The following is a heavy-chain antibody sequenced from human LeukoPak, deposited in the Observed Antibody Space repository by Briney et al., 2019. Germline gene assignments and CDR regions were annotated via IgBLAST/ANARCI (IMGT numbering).Heavy chain of an antibody. CDR1: GYTFINYG. Sequence: ASVKVSCKASGYTFINYGISWVRQAPGQGLEWMGWINGYNGNTNYAQKLQGRVSLTTDTSTSTAYMELGSLRSDDTAVYYCARLGYYDSSGFYYVRNYYYYGMDVWGQGTTVTVSS. V-gene: IGHV1-18*01. CDR2: INGYNGNT. CDR3: ARLGYYDSSGFYYVRNYYYYGMDV. D-gene: IGHD3-22*01. J-gene: IGHJ6*02.